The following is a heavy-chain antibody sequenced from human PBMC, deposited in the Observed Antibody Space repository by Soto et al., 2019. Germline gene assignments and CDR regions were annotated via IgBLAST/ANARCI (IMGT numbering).Heavy chain of an antibody. Sequence: GGSLGLSCAASGFTFSSYAMHWVRQAPGKGLEWVAVISYDGSNKYYADSVKGRFTISRDNSKNTLYLQMNSLRAEDTAVYYCARESIAVAGTFHRPTKRYYYYGMDVWGQGTTVTVSS. CDR3: ARESIAVAGTFHRPTKRYYYYGMDV. CDR1: GFTFSSYA. CDR2: ISYDGSNK. V-gene: IGHV3-30-3*01. D-gene: IGHD6-19*01. J-gene: IGHJ6*02.